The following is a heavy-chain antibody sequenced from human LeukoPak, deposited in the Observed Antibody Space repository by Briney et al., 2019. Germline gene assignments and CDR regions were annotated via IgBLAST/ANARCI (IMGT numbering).Heavy chain of an antibody. CDR2: IYPGDSDT. CDR1: GYSFTSYW. D-gene: IGHD3-10*01. Sequence: GESLKISCKGSGYSFTSYWIGWVRQMPGKGLEWMGIIYPGDSDTRYSPSFQGQVTISADKSISTAYLQWSSLKASDTAMYYCARHRPYGSGSNDYYYYYYMDVWGKGTTVTVSS. CDR3: ARHRPYGSGSNDYYYYYYMDV. V-gene: IGHV5-51*01. J-gene: IGHJ6*03.